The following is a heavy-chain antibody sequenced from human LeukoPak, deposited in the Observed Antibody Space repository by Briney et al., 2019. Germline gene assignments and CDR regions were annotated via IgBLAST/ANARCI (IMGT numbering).Heavy chain of an antibody. CDR3: ARDLRSSGYYDAFDI. CDR1: GFTFSDYY. V-gene: IGHV3-11*01. CDR2: ISSSGSTI. J-gene: IGHJ3*02. D-gene: IGHD3-22*01. Sequence: GGSLRLSCAASGFTFSDYYMSWIRQAPGKGLEWVSYISSSGSTIYYADSVKARFTISRDNAKNSLYLQMNSLRAEDTAVYYCARDLRSSGYYDAFDIWGQGTMVTVSS.